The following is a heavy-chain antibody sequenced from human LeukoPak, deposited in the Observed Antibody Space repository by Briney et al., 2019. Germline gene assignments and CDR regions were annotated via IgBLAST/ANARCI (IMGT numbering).Heavy chain of an antibody. CDR1: GGSFSGYH. Sequence: SETLSLTCAVYGGSFSGYHWNWIRQSPEKGLEWIGEINHRGRTNYNPSLASRVSMSVDTSKNQFSLKLSSVTAAHTAIYYCARDPTTVVTLPYYFDFWGQGILVTVSS. D-gene: IGHD4-23*01. V-gene: IGHV4-34*01. CDR3: ARDPTTVVTLPYYFDF. CDR2: INHRGRT. J-gene: IGHJ4*02.